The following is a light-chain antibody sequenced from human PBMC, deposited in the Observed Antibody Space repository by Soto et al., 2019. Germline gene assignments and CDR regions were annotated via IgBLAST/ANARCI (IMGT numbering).Light chain of an antibody. J-gene: IGLJ3*02. V-gene: IGLV1-40*01. CDR1: SSNIGAGYD. CDR2: GNS. CDR3: QSYDSSLSGFWV. Sequence: QTVVTQPPSVSGAPGQRVTSSCTGSSSNIGAGYDVHWYQQLPGTAPKLLIYGNSNRPSGVPDRFSGSKSGTSASLAITGLQAEDEADYYCQSYDSSLSGFWVFGGGTKVTVL.